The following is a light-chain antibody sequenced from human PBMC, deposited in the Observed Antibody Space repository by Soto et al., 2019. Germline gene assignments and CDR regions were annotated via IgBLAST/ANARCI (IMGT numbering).Light chain of an antibody. CDR1: QSISIW. CDR3: QHWNDYSWT. CDR2: KTS. Sequence: DIHMTQSPSTLSASVGDRVTITCRASQSISIWLAWYQQKPGKAPNLLIYKTSSLESGGPSRFSGSGSGTQFTLTISSLQTDDFATYYCQHWNDYSWTFGQGTKVEV. V-gene: IGKV1-5*03. J-gene: IGKJ1*01.